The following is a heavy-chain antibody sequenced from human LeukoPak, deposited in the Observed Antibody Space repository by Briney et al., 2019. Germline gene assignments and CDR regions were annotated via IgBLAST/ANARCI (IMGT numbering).Heavy chain of an antibody. D-gene: IGHD1-1*01. CDR3: ARDRYAGYLDAFDL. V-gene: IGHV4-59*01. J-gene: IGHJ3*01. Sequence: SETLSLTCTLSGGSISNYYWSWIRQPPGKGLEWIGYVYDSGSTNYKPSLRSRVTISVDTSKSQFSLKLNSVTAADKAVYYCARDRYAGYLDAFDLWGPGTMVNVSS. CDR1: GGSISNYY. CDR2: VYDSGST.